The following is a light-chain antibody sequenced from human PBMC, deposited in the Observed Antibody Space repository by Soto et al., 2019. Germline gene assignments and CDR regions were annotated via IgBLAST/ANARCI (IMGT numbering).Light chain of an antibody. Sequence: DIQMTQSPSSLSASVGDRVTITCRASQYIGDFLNWYQQTPGKAPKLLIFGASNLHIGVPSRFSGSGSGTEFTLTINNLQREDFATYYCQESFFTLGTFGRGTKVE. J-gene: IGKJ1*01. CDR3: QESFFTLGT. V-gene: IGKV1-39*01. CDR1: QYIGDF. CDR2: GAS.